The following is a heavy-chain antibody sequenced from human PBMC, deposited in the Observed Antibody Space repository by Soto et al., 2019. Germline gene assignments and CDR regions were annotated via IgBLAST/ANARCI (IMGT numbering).Heavy chain of an antibody. CDR2: ISGSGGST. CDR1: GFTFSSYA. J-gene: IGHJ6*03. D-gene: IGHD5-18*01. Sequence: GGSLRLSCAASGFTFSSYAMSWVRQAPGKGLEWVSAISGSGGSTYYADSVKGRFTISRDNSKNTLYLQMNSLRAEDTAVYYCAKGVDTAMDYYYYYMDVWGKGTTVTVSS. CDR3: AKGVDTAMDYYYYYMDV. V-gene: IGHV3-23*01.